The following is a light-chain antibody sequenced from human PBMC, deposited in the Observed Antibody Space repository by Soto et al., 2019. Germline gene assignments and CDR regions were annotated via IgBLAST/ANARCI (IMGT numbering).Light chain of an antibody. V-gene: IGKV4-1*01. Sequence: DIVMTQSPDSLAVSLGERATINCKSSQSILYSSNNKNQLAWYQQKLGQPPKLLFYWASTRESGVPDRFSGSESGTDFTLTISSLQAEDVAVYYCQQYYSPPYTFGQGTKLEI. CDR2: WAS. J-gene: IGKJ2*01. CDR1: QSILYSSNNKNQ. CDR3: QQYYSPPYT.